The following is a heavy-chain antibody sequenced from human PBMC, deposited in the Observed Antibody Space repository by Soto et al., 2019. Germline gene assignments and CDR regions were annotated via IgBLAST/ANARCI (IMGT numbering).Heavy chain of an antibody. Sequence: ASVKVSCKASGGTFSSYTISWVRQAPGQGLEWMGRIIPILGIANYAQKFQGRVTITADKSTSTAYMELSSLRSEDTAVYYCARSGSSGWYTRCFDYWGQGTLVTVSS. CDR3: ARSGSSGWYTRCFDY. CDR1: GGTFSSYT. J-gene: IGHJ4*02. CDR2: IIPILGIA. D-gene: IGHD6-19*01. V-gene: IGHV1-69*02.